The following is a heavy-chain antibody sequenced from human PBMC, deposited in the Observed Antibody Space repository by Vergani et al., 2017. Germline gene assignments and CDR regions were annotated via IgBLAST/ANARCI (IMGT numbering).Heavy chain of an antibody. CDR3: ASQLCSGGSCYPPYWYFDL. Sequence: QVQLQESGPGLVKPSETLSLTCTVSGGSISSYYWSWIRQPPGKGLEWFGYIYYSVSTNDNPSLKSRVTISVDTSKNQFSLKLSSVTAADTAVYYCASQLCSGGSCYPPYWYFDLWGRGTLVTVSS. V-gene: IGHV4-59*08. CDR1: GGSISSYY. CDR2: IYYSVST. D-gene: IGHD2-15*01. J-gene: IGHJ2*01.